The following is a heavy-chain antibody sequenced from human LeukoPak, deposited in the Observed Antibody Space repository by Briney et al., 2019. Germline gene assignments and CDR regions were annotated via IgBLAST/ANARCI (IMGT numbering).Heavy chain of an antibody. V-gene: IGHV3-23*01. CDR2: ISGGGGST. J-gene: IGHJ4*02. Sequence: PGMSLRLSCAASGFTFTSYSMNWVRQAPGKGLEWVSTISGGGGSTYYADSVKGRFTISRDNSKNTLYLQVNSLRAEDTAVYYCAKGGKWDVTPFDYWGQGTLVTVSS. CDR1: GFTFTSYS. CDR3: AKGGKWDVTPFDY. D-gene: IGHD1-26*01.